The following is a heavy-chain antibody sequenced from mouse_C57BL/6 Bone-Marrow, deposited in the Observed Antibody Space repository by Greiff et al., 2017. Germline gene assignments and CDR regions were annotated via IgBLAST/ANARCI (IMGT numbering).Heavy chain of an antibody. Sequence: EVQLVESGGDLVKPGGSLKLSCAASGFTFSSYGMSWVRQTPDKRLEWVATISSGGSYAYYPDSVKGRFPIPRDNAKNTLYLQMISLKSEDTAMYYCARQIVATSYYFDYWGQGTSVTVSA. CDR2: ISSGGSYA. CDR3: ARQIVATSYYFDY. J-gene: IGHJ2*02. D-gene: IGHD1-1*01. CDR1: GFTFSSYG. V-gene: IGHV5-6*01.